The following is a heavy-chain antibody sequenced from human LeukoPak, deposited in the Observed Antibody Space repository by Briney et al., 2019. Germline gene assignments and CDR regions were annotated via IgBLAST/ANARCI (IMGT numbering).Heavy chain of an antibody. V-gene: IGHV3-7*01. CDR1: GFTFSTYW. CDR2: IKQDGSDK. Sequence: GGSLRLSCAASGFTFSTYWMSWVRQAPGKGLEWVANIKQDGSDKYYVDSVKGRFTISRDNAKNSLFLQMNSLRAEDTAVYYCARVRCSSNSCFPDYWGQGTLVIVSS. D-gene: IGHD2-2*01. J-gene: IGHJ4*02. CDR3: ARVRCSSNSCFPDY.